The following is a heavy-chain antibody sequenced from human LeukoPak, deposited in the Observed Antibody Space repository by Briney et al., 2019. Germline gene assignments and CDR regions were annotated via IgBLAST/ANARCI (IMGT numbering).Heavy chain of an antibody. J-gene: IGHJ6*03. CDR2: INPNRGGT. CDR3: ARGGGRGYYGSGSYLDLYYYYMDV. CDR1: GYTFTGYY. D-gene: IGHD3-10*01. V-gene: IGHV1-2*02. Sequence: ASVKVSCKASGYTFTGYYMHWVRQAPGQGVEWMGWINPNRGGTNNAQKFQGRVPRARDTSISTAYMGLRRLRSDDRAVYYCARGGGRGYYGSGSYLDLYYYYMDVWGKGTTVTISS.